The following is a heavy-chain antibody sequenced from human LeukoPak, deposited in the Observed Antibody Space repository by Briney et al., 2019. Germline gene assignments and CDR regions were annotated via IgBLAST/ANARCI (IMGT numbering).Heavy chain of an antibody. CDR2: ISYDGSNK. CDR1: GFTFSSYG. V-gene: IGHV3-30*18. D-gene: IGHD3-22*01. Sequence: GGSLRLSCAASGFTFSSYGMHWVRQAPGKGLEWVAVISYDGSNKYYADSVKGRFTISRDNSKNTLYLQMNSLRAEDTAVYYCAKDSSSGYSYYFDYWGQGTLVTVSS. J-gene: IGHJ4*02. CDR3: AKDSSSGYSYYFDY.